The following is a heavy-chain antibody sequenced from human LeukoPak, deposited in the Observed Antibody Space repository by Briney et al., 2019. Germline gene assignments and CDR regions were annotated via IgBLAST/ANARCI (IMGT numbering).Heavy chain of an antibody. CDR2: IKQDGSEK. D-gene: IGHD3/OR15-3a*01. CDR3: AREGPTGYYTLDY. V-gene: IGHV3-7*01. J-gene: IGHJ4*02. Sequence: GGSLRLSCAASGFTFSSYWMGWVRQAPGKGLEWVANIKQDGSEKYYVDSVKGRFTISRDNAKNSLYLQMNSLRAEDTAVYYCAREGPTGYYTLDYWGQGTLVTVSS. CDR1: GFTFSSYW.